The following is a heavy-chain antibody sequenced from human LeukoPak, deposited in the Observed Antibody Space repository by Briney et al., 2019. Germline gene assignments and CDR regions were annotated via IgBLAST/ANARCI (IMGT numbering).Heavy chain of an antibody. Sequence: PGGSLRLSCAASGFTFSSYSMNWVRQAPGKGLEWVSSISSSSSYIYYADSVKGRFTISRDNAKNSLYLQMNSLRAEDTAVYYCAREQMAIAAAGIDYWGQGTLVTVSS. CDR3: AREQMAIAAAGIDY. CDR2: ISSSSSYI. D-gene: IGHD6-13*01. J-gene: IGHJ4*02. V-gene: IGHV3-21*01. CDR1: GFTFSSYS.